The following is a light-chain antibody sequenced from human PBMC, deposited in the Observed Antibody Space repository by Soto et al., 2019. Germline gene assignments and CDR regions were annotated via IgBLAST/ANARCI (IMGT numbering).Light chain of an antibody. CDR3: QQYGSSPLT. V-gene: IGKV3-20*01. CDR1: QSVSSSY. CDR2: GAS. J-gene: IGKJ5*01. Sequence: EIVLTQSPATLSLSPGERATLSCRASQSVSSSYLAWYQQKPGQAPSLLIYGASSRATGIPDRFSGSGSGTDFTLTISRLEPEDFAVYYCQQYGSSPLTFGQGTRLEIK.